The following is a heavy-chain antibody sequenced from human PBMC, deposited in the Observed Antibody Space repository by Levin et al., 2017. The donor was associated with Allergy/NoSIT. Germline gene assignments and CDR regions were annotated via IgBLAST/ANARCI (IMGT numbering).Heavy chain of an antibody. Sequence: GGSLRLSCAASGFTVSSNYMSWVRQAPGKGLEWVSVIYSGGSTYYADSVKGRFTISRDNSKNTLYLQMNSLRAEDTAVYYCARESCSGGSCYMARKYYYYYMDVWGKGTTVTVSS. CDR3: ARESCSGGSCYMARKYYYYYMDV. D-gene: IGHD2-15*01. CDR2: IYSGGST. V-gene: IGHV3-53*01. J-gene: IGHJ6*03. CDR1: GFTVSSNY.